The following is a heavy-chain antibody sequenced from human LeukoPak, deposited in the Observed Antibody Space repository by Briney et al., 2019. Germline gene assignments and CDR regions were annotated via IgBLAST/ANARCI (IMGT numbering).Heavy chain of an antibody. CDR1: GGSISSSSYY. Sequence: SETPSLTCTVSGGSISSSSYYWGWIRQPPGKGLEWIGSIYYSGSTYYNPSFKSRVTISVDTSKNRFSLKLSSVTAADTAVYYGASQISRASSYMDVWGQGTTVTVSS. CDR3: ASQISRASSYMDV. V-gene: IGHV4-39*01. D-gene: IGHD2-15*01. J-gene: IGHJ6*02. CDR2: IYYSGST.